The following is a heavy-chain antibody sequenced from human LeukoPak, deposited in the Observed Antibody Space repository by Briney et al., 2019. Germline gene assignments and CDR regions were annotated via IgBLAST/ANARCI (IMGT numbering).Heavy chain of an antibody. Sequence: PGRSLRLSCAASGFTFSSYGMHWVRQAPGKGLEWVSYIGANSAIYYADSVKGRFTISRDNAKNSLSLQMNSLRDDDTAVYYCAREGYYGAFDIWGQGTMVTVSS. CDR3: AREGYYGAFDI. D-gene: IGHD3-10*01. CDR1: GFTFSSYG. V-gene: IGHV3-48*02. CDR2: IGANSAI. J-gene: IGHJ3*02.